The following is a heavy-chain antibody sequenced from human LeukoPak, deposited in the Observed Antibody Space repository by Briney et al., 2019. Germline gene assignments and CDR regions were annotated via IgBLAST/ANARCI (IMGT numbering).Heavy chain of an antibody. D-gene: IGHD5-12*01. CDR2: INPDSGGK. Sequence: GASVKVSCKASGYTFTGYYMHWVRQAPGQGLEWMGWINPDSGGKKYAQKFQGRVTMTRDTSITTAYMELSRLRSDDTAVYYCARVSSGYDRRESDYWGQGTLVIVSS. V-gene: IGHV1-2*02. CDR1: GYTFTGYY. CDR3: ARVSSGYDRRESDY. J-gene: IGHJ4*02.